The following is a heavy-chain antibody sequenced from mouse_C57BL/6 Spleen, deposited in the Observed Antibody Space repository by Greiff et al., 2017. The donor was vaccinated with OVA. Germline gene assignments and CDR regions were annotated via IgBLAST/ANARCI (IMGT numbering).Heavy chain of an antibody. D-gene: IGHD2-4*01. CDR1: GYTFTSYW. CDR3: TRPIYYDYGRDYYAMDY. J-gene: IGHJ4*01. Sequence: EVQLQQSGTVLARPGASVKMSCKTSGYTFTSYWMHWVKQRPGQGLEWIGAIYPGNSDTSYNQKFKGKAKLTAVTSASTAYMELSSLTNEDSAVYYCTRPIYYDYGRDYYAMDYWGQGTSVTVSS. V-gene: IGHV1-5*01. CDR2: IYPGNSDT.